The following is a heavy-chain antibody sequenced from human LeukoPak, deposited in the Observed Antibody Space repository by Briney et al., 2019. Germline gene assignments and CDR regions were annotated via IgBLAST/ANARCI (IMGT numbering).Heavy chain of an antibody. J-gene: IGHJ5*02. Sequence: SQTLSLTCTVSGGSISSGGYYWSWIRQHPGKGLEWIGYIYYSGSTYYNPSLKSRVTISVDTSKNQFSLKLSSVTAADTAVYYCARESYDSSGYYWFDPWGQGTVVSV. D-gene: IGHD3-22*01. CDR1: GGSISSGGYY. V-gene: IGHV4-31*03. CDR3: ARESYDSSGYYWFDP. CDR2: IYYSGST.